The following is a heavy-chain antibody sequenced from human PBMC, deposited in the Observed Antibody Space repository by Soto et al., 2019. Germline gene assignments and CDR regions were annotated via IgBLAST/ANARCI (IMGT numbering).Heavy chain of an antibody. Sequence: SETLSLTCTVSGGSISSYYWSWIRQPPGKGLEWIGYIYYSGSTNYNPSLKSRVTISVDTSKNQFSLKLSSVTAADTAVYYCARHGYDYIWLRPLDSYYSMVVSGTGTTVTVSS. CDR3: ARHGYDYIWLRPLDSYYSMVV. D-gene: IGHD3-16*01. CDR1: GGSISSYY. V-gene: IGHV4-59*08. J-gene: IGHJ6*03. CDR2: IYYSGST.